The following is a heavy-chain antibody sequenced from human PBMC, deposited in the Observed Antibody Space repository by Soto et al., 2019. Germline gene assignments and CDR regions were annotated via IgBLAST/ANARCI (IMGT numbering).Heavy chain of an antibody. J-gene: IGHJ3*01. CDR2: ISSSSSYT. CDR1: GFTFSDYY. V-gene: IGHV3-11*06. Sequence: QVQLVESGGGLVKPGGSLRLSCAASGFTFSDYYMSWIRQAPGKGLEWVSYISSSSSYTNYADSVKGRFTISRDNAKNPLYLKKNSLGAEELVLYYCARVGVYYDSSVYYYLDSFDLGGKGKRVPFFS. D-gene: IGHD3-22*01. CDR3: ARVGVYYDSSVYYYLDSFDL.